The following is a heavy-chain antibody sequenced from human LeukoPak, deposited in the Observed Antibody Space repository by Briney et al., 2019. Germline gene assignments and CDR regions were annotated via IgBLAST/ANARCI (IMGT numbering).Heavy chain of an antibody. D-gene: IGHD4-17*01. Sequence: GGSLRLSCAASEFTVSSNYMTWVRQAPGKGLEWVSVIYSGDSTYYADSVKGRFTISRDNSMNTLYLQMNSLRSEDTAFYYCAKDYRATVTPQRYWGQGTLVTVSS. CDR1: EFTVSSNY. V-gene: IGHV3-53*01. CDR2: IYSGDST. CDR3: AKDYRATVTPQRY. J-gene: IGHJ4*02.